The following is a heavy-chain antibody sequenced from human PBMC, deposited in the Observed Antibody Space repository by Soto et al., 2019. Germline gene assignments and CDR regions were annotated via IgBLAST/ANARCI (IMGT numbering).Heavy chain of an antibody. V-gene: IGHV4-4*02. J-gene: IGHJ3*02. CDR1: GGSITTTQW. D-gene: IGHD3-10*01. CDR2: THHEGNT. Sequence: QVQLQESGPGLVKASGTLSLTCAVSGGSITTTQWWTWVRQSPGTGLEWIGETHHEGNTNYNPSLKSRVTISLDKSKNQFSLILSSVNAADTAVYYCARDANFGSGNSNLWAFDIWGQGTMVTVSS. CDR3: ARDANFGSGNSNLWAFDI.